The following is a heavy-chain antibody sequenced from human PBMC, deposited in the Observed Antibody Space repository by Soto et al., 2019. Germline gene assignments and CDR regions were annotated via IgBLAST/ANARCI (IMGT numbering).Heavy chain of an antibody. D-gene: IGHD6-6*01. CDR1: GDSVSSNSAA. V-gene: IGHV6-1*01. CDR3: ARDLEQLVGVFDY. J-gene: IGHJ4*02. Sequence: SPTLSLTCAISGDSVSSNSAAWNWIRRSPSRGLEWLGRTYYRSKWYNDYAVSVKSRITINPDTSKNQFSLQLNSVTPEDTAVYYCARDLEQLVGVFDYWGQGTLVTVSS. CDR2: TYYRSKWYN.